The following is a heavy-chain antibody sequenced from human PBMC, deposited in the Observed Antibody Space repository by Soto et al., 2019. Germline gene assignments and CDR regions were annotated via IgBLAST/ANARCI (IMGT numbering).Heavy chain of an antibody. CDR2: IYSGGNT. CDR3: EGPTGDPGGGGYYFDY. D-gene: IGHD7-27*01. CDR1: GFTVSNNY. J-gene: IGHJ4*02. Sequence: EVQLVESGGGLIQPGGSLRLSCAASGFTVSNNYMSWVRQPPGKGPEWVSIIYSGGNTYYADAVKGRFTISRDNPKNTLYLQKRTLRAGDTAIFYGEGPTGDPGGGGYYFDYWGRGTLVTVSS. V-gene: IGHV3-53*01.